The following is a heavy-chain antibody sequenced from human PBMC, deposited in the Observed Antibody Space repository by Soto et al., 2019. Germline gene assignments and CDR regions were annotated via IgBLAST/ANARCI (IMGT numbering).Heavy chain of an antibody. CDR2: IYYSGGT. CDR3: AGTRKTAMVFES. V-gene: IGHV4-59*08. Sequence: QAQLQESGPGLVKTSETLSLTCSVSGDSSSSDYWSWIRQPPGKGLEWIGYIYYSGGTYYNPSLKSRVTIAMDRSKRQVSLKLTSVSASDTAVYHCAGTRKTAMVFESWGQGTLVAVSS. CDR1: GDSSSSDY. D-gene: IGHD5-18*01. J-gene: IGHJ4*02.